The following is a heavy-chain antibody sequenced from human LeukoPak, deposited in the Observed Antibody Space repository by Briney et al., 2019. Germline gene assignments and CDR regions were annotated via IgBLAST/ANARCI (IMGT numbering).Heavy chain of an antibody. J-gene: IGHJ4*02. D-gene: IGHD5-18*01. CDR1: GGSISSYY. V-gene: IGHV4-59*01. CDR2: IYYSGGT. Sequence: PSETLSLTCTVSGGSISSYYWSWIRQPPGKGLEWIGYIYYSGGTNYNPSLKSRVTISVDTSKKQFSLKLSSVTAADTAVYFCARGLRGYSYGNWGQGTLVTVSS. CDR3: ARGLRGYSYGN.